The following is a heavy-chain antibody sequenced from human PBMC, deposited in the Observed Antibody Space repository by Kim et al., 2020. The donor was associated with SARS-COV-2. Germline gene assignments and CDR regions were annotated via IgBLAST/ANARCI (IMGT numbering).Heavy chain of an antibody. CDR1: GGSISSGSYY. CDR3: ARDWYGMDV. V-gene: IGHV4-61*02. CDR2: IYTSGST. J-gene: IGHJ6*02. Sequence: SETLSLTCTVSGGSISSGSYYWSWIRQPAGKGLEWIGRIYTSGSTNYNPSLKSRVTISVDTSKNQFSLKLSSVTAADTAVYYCARDWYGMDVWGQGTTVTVSS.